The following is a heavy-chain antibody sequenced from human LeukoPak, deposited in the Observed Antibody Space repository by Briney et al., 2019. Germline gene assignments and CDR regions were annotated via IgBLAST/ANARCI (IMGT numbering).Heavy chain of an antibody. CDR3: VKDYYGSGSYSGYFKH. D-gene: IGHD3-10*01. V-gene: IGHV3-30-3*01. CDR1: GFTFSSYA. Sequence: PGGSLRLSCAASGFTFSSYAMHWVRQAPGKGLEWVAVISYDGSNKYYADSVKGRFTISRDNSKNTLYLQMNSLRAEDTALYYCVKDYYGSGSYSGYFKHWGQGTLVTVSS. CDR2: ISYDGSNK. J-gene: IGHJ1*01.